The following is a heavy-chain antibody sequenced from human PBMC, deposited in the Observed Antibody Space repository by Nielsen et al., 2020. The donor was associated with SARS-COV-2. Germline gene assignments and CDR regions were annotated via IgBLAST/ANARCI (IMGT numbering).Heavy chain of an antibody. J-gene: IGHJ4*02. D-gene: IGHD6-13*01. Sequence: GESLKISCAASGFTFSSYRMSWVRQAPGKGLEWVANIKQDGSEKYYVDSVKGRFTISRDNAKNSLYLQMNSLRAEDTAVYYCARVERDSSSWYERTHYFDYWGQGTLVTVSS. CDR3: ARVERDSSSWYERTHYFDY. V-gene: IGHV3-7*01. CDR1: GFTFSSYR. CDR2: IKQDGSEK.